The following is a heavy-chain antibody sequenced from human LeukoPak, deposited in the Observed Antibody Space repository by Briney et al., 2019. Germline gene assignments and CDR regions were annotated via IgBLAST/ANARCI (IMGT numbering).Heavy chain of an antibody. CDR2: INHSGST. V-gene: IGHV4-34*01. CDR1: GGSFSGYY. J-gene: IGHJ4*02. D-gene: IGHD6-13*01. Sequence: SETLSLTCAVYGGSFSGYYWSWIRQPPGKGLEWIGEINHSGSTNYNPSLKSRVTISVDTSKNQFSLKLSSVTAADTAVYYCASSDSSSWYVRVVYYVYWGQGTLVTVSP. CDR3: ASSDSSSWYVRVVYYVY.